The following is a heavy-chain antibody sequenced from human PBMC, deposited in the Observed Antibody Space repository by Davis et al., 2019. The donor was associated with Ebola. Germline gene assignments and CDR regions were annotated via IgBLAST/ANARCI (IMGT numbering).Heavy chain of an antibody. CDR3: ARRGSSSNHCDY. Sequence: AASVKVSCKTSGYTITSYYMHWVRQAPGQGLEWMGIIDPRSGNTNYAQKFQGRVTMTRDTSTNTVYMELSSLTSDDTAVYYCARRGSSSNHCDYWGQGTLVTVSS. CDR1: GYTITSYY. V-gene: IGHV1-46*01. CDR2: IDPRSGNT. D-gene: IGHD6-6*01. J-gene: IGHJ4*02.